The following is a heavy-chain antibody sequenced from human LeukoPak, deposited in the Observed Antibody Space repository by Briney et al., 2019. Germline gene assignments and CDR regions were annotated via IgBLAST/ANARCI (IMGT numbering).Heavy chain of an antibody. CDR1: GYTFTSYG. V-gene: IGHV1-18*01. CDR3: AGGRRAMIRMADV. CDR2: ISAYNGNT. J-gene: IGHJ6*02. Sequence: ASVKVSCKASGYTFTSYGISWVRQAPGQGLEWMGWISAYNGNTNYAQKFKGRVTMTRDTSISTAYMELRRLRFDDTAVYHCAGGRRAMIRMADVWGQGTTVTVSS. D-gene: IGHD5-18*01.